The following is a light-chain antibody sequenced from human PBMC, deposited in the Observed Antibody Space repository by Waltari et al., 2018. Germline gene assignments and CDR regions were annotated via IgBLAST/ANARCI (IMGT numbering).Light chain of an antibody. V-gene: IGKV1-39*01. CDR3: QQSHSLPWT. Sequence: DIQMTQSPSSLSASVGDRVTITCRASQNIDKYLNWYQQKPGKAPQLLIYTESNVRSGVPFRFSGGKSGTDFTLTINRLQPEDFATYYCQQSHSLPWTFGLGTKVEI. J-gene: IGKJ1*01. CDR1: QNIDKY. CDR2: TES.